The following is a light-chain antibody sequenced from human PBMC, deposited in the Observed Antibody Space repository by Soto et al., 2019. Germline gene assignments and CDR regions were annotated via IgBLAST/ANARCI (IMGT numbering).Light chain of an antibody. Sequence: TQLTQSPSALAASVGGRGTSTCRASQSISSWLAWYQQKPGKAPKPLIYDASSLESGVPSRFSGSGSGTEFTLTTSSLQPDDFATYYCHQYNSYSTTFAGGPKLDI. J-gene: IGKJ4*01. CDR3: HQYNSYSTT. V-gene: IGKV1-5*01. CDR1: QSISSW. CDR2: DAS.